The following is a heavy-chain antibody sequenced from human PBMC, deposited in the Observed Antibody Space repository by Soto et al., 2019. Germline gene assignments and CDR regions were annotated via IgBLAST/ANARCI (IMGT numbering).Heavy chain of an antibody. CDR1: SGPTSSHN. D-gene: IGHD3-10*01. Sequence: QVQLQQSGPGLVKPSETLSLTCTVSSGPTSSHNWGWIRQPPGRGLEWIGYIYYTGSTSYNPSLKGRAPISPDTPTNPISPTLSSVTAADTAVYYCVRQGIGDLRGLGDVWGQGTTVSVSS. J-gene: IGHJ6*02. V-gene: IGHV4-59*08. CDR3: VRQGIGDLRGLGDV. CDR2: IYYTGST.